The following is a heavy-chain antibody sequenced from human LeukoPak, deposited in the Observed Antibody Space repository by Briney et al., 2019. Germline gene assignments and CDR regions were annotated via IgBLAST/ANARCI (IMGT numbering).Heavy chain of an antibody. J-gene: IGHJ4*02. V-gene: IGHV1-24*01. CDR2: FDLEDGET. CDR3: ATGWYCSGGSCPRGLVY. CDR1: GYTLTELS. Sequence: GASVKVSCKVSGYTLTELSMHWVRQAPGKGLEWMGGFDLEDGETIYAQKFQGRVTMTEDTSTDTAYMELSSLRSEDTAVYYCATGWYCSGGSCPRGLVYWGQGTLVTVSS. D-gene: IGHD2-15*01.